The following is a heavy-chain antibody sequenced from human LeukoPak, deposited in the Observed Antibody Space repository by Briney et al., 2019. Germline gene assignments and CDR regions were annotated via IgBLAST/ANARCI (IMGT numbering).Heavy chain of an antibody. V-gene: IGHV3-30-3*01. CDR3: ARDDPYCSSTSCYELVDY. D-gene: IGHD2-2*01. Sequence: TGGSLRLSCAASGFTFSSYAMHWVRQAPGKGLEWVAVISYDGSNKYYADSVKGRFTISRDNSKNTLYLQMNSLRAEDTAVYYCARDDPYCSSTSCYELVDYWGQGTLITVSS. J-gene: IGHJ4*02. CDR1: GFTFSSYA. CDR2: ISYDGSNK.